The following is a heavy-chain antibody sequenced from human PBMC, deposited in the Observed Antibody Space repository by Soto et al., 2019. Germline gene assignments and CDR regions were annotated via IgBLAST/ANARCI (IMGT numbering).Heavy chain of an antibody. Sequence: QVQLQESGPGLVKPSETLSLTCTVSGGSISSYYWSWIRQPPGKGLEWIGYIYSSGRTNYNPSRKGRVTMSLDTSKNQVSLNVTSVTAADTAVYYCAATPRYWGQGRLVTVSS. CDR2: IYSSGRT. V-gene: IGHV4-59*01. D-gene: IGHD1-26*01. CDR3: AATPRY. J-gene: IGHJ4*02. CDR1: GGSISSYY.